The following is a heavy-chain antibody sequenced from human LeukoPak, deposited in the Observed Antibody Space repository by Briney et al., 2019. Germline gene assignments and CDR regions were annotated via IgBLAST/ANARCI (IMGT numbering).Heavy chain of an antibody. J-gene: IGHJ6*02. CDR2: ISSSSSYI. V-gene: IGHV3-21*01. CDR1: GFTFSSYS. D-gene: IGHD3-10*01. CDR3: ASKWFGEFPV. Sequence: GGSPRLSCAASGFTFSSYSMNWVRQAPGKGLEWVSSISSSSSYIYYADSVKGRFTISRDNAKNSLYLQMNSLRAEDTAVYYCASKWFGEFPVWGQGTTVTVSS.